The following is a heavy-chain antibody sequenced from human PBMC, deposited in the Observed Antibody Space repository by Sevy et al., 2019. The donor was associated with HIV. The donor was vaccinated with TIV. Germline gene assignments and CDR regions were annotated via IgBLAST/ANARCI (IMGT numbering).Heavy chain of an antibody. CDR2: INPNSGGT. D-gene: IGHD3-3*01. CDR3: ASVSKTYYDFWSGYYILYYGMDV. CDR1: GYTFTGYY. Sequence: ASVKVSCKASGYTFTGYYMHWVRQAPGQGLEWMGWINPNSGGTNYAQKFQGRVTMTRDTSISTAYMGLSRLRSDDTAVYYCASVSKTYYDFWSGYYILYYGMDVWGQGTTVTVSS. V-gene: IGHV1-2*02. J-gene: IGHJ6*02.